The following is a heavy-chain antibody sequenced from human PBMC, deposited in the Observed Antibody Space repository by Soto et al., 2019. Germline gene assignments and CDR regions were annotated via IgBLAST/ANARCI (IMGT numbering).Heavy chain of an antibody. CDR1: GGSISSGDYY. J-gene: IGHJ3*02. Sequence: SETLSLTCTVSGGSISSGDYYWSWIRQPPGKGLEWIGYIYYSGSTYYNPSLKSRVTISVDTSKNQFSLKLSSVTAADTAVYYCARVSRGWAFDIWGQGTMVTVSS. CDR3: ARVSRGWAFDI. V-gene: IGHV4-30-4*01. CDR2: IYYSGST.